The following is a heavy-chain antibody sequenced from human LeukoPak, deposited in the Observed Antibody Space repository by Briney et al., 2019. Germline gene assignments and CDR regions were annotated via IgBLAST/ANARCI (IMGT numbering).Heavy chain of an antibody. CDR3: ASPPGGSSYDGYFDY. CDR2: IYYSGST. CDR1: GGSISSGDYY. Sequence: SETLSLTCTVSGGSISSGDYYWSWIRQPPGKGLGWIGYIYYSGSTYYNPSLKSRVTISVDTSKNQFSLKLSSVTAADTAVYYCASPPGGSSYDGYFDYWGQGTLVTVSS. J-gene: IGHJ4*02. V-gene: IGHV4-30-4*08. D-gene: IGHD6-6*01.